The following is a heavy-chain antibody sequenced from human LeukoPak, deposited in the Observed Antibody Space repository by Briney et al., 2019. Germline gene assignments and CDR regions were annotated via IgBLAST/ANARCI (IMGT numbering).Heavy chain of an antibody. V-gene: IGHV4-59*01. CDR1: GGSISSYY. CDR3: ARYLALVENWFDP. Sequence: PSETLSLTCTVSGGSISSYYWSWIRQPPGKGLEWIGYIYYSGSTNYNPSLKSRVTISVDTSKNKSSRRRSPVPAANTALYNWARYLALVENWFDPGAREPWSPSPQ. CDR2: IYYSGST. D-gene: IGHD3-3*02. J-gene: IGHJ5*02.